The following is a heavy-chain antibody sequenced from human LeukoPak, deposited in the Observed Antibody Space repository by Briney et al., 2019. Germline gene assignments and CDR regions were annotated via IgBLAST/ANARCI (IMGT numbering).Heavy chain of an antibody. V-gene: IGHV4-39*07. CDR3: ARGRPGPGSYYSYYYYYMDV. Sequence: SETLSLTCTVSGGSISSSSYYWGWVRQPPGKGLEWIGSFSYSGSTYYNPSLHSRVTISVDTSKNQFSLKLSSVTAADTAVYYCARGRPGPGSYYSYYYYYMDVWGKGTTVTVSS. J-gene: IGHJ6*03. D-gene: IGHD3-10*01. CDR2: FSYSGST. CDR1: GGSISSSSYY.